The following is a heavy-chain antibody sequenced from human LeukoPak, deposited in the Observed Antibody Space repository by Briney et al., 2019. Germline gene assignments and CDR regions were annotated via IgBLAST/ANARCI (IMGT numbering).Heavy chain of an antibody. V-gene: IGHV1-18*01. CDR1: GYTFTSYG. J-gene: IGHJ6*03. Sequence: ASVKVSCKASGYTFTSYGISWVRQAPGQGLEWMGWIGAYNGNTNYAQKLQGRVTMTTDTSTSTAYMELRSLRSDDTAVYYCARGVDTAMVAYYYMDVWGKGTTVTVSS. CDR2: IGAYNGNT. CDR3: ARGVDTAMVAYYYMDV. D-gene: IGHD5-18*01.